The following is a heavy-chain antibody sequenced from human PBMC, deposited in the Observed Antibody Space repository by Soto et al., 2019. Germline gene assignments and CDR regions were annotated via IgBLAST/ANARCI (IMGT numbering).Heavy chain of an antibody. CDR1: GFTFSSYA. CDR3: AKDGRLEGSGWYQGYSYYFDY. CDR2: ISGSGGST. J-gene: IGHJ4*02. D-gene: IGHD6-19*01. V-gene: IGHV3-23*01. Sequence: PGGSLRLSCAASGFTFSSYAMSWVRQAPGKGLEWVSAISGSGGSTYYADSVKGRFTISGDNSKNTLYLQMNSLRAEDTAVYYCAKDGRLEGSGWYQGYSYYFDYWGQGTLVTVSS.